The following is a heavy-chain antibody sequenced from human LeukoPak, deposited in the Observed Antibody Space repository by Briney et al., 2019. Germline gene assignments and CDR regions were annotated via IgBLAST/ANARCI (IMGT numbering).Heavy chain of an antibody. CDR2: IYYSGST. J-gene: IGHJ4*02. V-gene: IGHV4-59*01. CDR1: GGSISSYY. CDR3: ARGADPGDVDTAMVSFDY. D-gene: IGHD5-18*01. Sequence: SETLSLTCTVSGGSISSYYWSWIRQPPGKGLEWIGYIYYSGSTNYNPSLKSRVTISVDTSKSQFSLKLSSVTAADTAVYYCARGADPGDVDTAMVSFDYWGQGTLVTVSS.